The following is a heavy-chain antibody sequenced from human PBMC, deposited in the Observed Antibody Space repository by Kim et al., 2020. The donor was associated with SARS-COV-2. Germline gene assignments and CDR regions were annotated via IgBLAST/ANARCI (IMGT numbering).Heavy chain of an antibody. CDR1: GFTFSDYY. D-gene: IGHD2-2*01. CDR3: AKYCSSTSCSGSFDP. J-gene: IGHJ5*02. CDR2: ISSSSSYT. Sequence: GGSLRLSCAASGFTFSDYYMSWIRQAPGKGLEWVSYISSSSSYTNYADSVKGRFTISRDNAKNSLYLQMNSLRAEDTAVYYCAKYCSSTSCSGSFDPWGQGTLVTVSS. V-gene: IGHV3-11*06.